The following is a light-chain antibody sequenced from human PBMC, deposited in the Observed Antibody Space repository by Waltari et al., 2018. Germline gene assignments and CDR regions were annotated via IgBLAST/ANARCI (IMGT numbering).Light chain of an antibody. J-gene: IGKJ1*01. V-gene: IGKV3-20*01. Sequence: RASQSVSRALDWYQLKPDQAPRISVFGASDMGAGIPDRFKGSGSQTDFSITISRLEPDDFAVYYCQHYVRLPATFGRGTKVEIK. CDR2: GAS. CDR1: QSVSRA. CDR3: QHYVRLPAT.